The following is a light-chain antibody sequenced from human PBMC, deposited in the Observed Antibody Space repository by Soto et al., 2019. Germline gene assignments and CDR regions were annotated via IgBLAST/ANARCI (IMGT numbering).Light chain of an antibody. V-gene: IGLV1-36*01. Sequence: QSVLTQPPSVSEAPRQRVTISCSGSSSNIGNNAVNWYQQHPGKAPQLLIYYDDLLPSVVSDRFSGSKSGTTASLAISGLQSEDEADYYCAAWDDSLNGYVFGTGTKLTVL. CDR2: YDD. CDR1: SSNIGNNA. J-gene: IGLJ1*01. CDR3: AAWDDSLNGYV.